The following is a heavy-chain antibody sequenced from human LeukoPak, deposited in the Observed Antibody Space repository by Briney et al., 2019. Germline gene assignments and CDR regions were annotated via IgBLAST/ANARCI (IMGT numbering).Heavy chain of an antibody. CDR1: GASISGYY. J-gene: IGHJ3*02. V-gene: IGHV4-59*08. D-gene: IGHD3-16*01. CDR2: IFYSGST. Sequence: SETLSLTCIVSGASISGYYWNWIRQPPGKGLEWIGYIFYSGSTNSSPSLKSRVTISVDTSKNQFSLSLSSVTAADTAVYYCARQTALGDAFDIWGQGIMVTVSS. CDR3: ARQTALGDAFDI.